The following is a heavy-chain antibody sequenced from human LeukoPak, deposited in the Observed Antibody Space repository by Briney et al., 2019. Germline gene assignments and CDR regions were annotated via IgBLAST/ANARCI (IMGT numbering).Heavy chain of an antibody. J-gene: IGHJ4*02. V-gene: IGHV3-23*01. D-gene: IGHD6-19*01. Sequence: GGSLRLSCAASGFTFSGYAMSWVRQAPGKGLEWVSAISGSGGSTYYADSVKGRFTISRDNSKNTLYLQMNSLRAEDTAVYYCAKDTSSGWYGDWGQGTLVTVSS. CDR2: ISGSGGST. CDR1: GFTFSGYA. CDR3: AKDTSSGWYGD.